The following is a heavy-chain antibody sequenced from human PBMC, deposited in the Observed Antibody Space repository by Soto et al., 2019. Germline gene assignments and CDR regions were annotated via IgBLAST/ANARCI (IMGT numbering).Heavy chain of an antibody. Sequence: QVQLVQSGAEVKKPGSSVKVSCKASGGTFSSYAISWVRQAPGQGLEWMGGIIPIFGTANYAQKFQGRVTITVDESTSTAYMELSSLRAEDTVVYYCATAKRDSGSYYLFRSARAAIDYWGQGTLVTVSS. CDR1: GGTFSSYA. D-gene: IGHD1-26*01. CDR2: IIPIFGTA. CDR3: ATAKRDSGSYYLFRSARAAIDY. V-gene: IGHV1-69*01. J-gene: IGHJ4*02.